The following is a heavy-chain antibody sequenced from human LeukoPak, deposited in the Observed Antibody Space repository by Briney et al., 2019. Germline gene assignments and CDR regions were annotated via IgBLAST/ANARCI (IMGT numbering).Heavy chain of an antibody. J-gene: IGHJ3*02. CDR3: TTGRVDSSGYPDAFDI. CDR1: GFTFSNAW. D-gene: IGHD3-22*01. Sequence: PGGSLRLSSAASGFTFSNAWMSWVRQAPGKGLEWVGRIKSKTDGGTTDYAAPVKGRFTISRDDSKNTLYLQMNSLKTEDTAVYYCTTGRVDSSGYPDAFDIWGQGTMVTVSS. V-gene: IGHV3-15*01. CDR2: IKSKTDGGTT.